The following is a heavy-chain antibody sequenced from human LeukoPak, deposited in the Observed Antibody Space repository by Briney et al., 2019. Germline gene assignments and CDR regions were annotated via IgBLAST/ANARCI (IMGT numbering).Heavy chain of an antibody. CDR1: GFTFDDYA. Sequence: PGRSLRLSCAASGFTFDDYAMNWVRQAPGKGLEWVSGISWNSGSIGYADSVKGRFTISRDNAKTSLYLQMNSLRAEDTALYYCAKDIWAGDCSSTSCSSVFDYWGQGTLVTVSS. V-gene: IGHV3-9*01. CDR2: ISWNSGSI. D-gene: IGHD2-2*01. CDR3: AKDIWAGDCSSTSCSSVFDY. J-gene: IGHJ4*02.